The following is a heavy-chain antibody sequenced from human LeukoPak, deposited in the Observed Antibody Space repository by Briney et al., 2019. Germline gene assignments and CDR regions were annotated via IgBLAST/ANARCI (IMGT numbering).Heavy chain of an antibody. CDR1: GGSFSGYY. J-gene: IGHJ4*02. CDR2: INHSGST. Sequence: SETLSLTCAVYGGSFSGYYWSWIRQPPGKGLEWIGEINHSGSTNYNPSLKGRVTISVDTSKNQFSLKLSSVTAADTAVYYCARGRMVRGVIIVPRYYFDYWGQGTLVTVSS. CDR3: ARGRMVRGVIIVPRYYFDY. V-gene: IGHV4-34*01. D-gene: IGHD3-10*01.